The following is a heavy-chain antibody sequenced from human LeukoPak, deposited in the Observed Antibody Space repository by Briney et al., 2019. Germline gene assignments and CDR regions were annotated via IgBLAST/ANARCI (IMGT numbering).Heavy chain of an antibody. CDR2: ISGSGGST. D-gene: IGHD2-21*02. J-gene: IGHJ4*02. CDR1: GFTFSSYA. CDR3: ATTGRVTAIPACDY. V-gene: IGHV3-23*01. Sequence: PGASLRLSCAASGFTFSSYAMSWVRQAPGKGLEWVSAISGSGGSTYCADSEKGRFTISRDNSKNTLYLQMNSLRAEHTAVYYCATTGRVTAIPACDYWGQGTLVTVS.